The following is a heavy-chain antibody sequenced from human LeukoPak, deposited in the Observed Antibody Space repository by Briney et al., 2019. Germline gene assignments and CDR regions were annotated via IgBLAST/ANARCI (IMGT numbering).Heavy chain of an antibody. CDR3: ARDEIRYSYGYFFAY. J-gene: IGHJ4*02. Sequence: GGSLRLSCAASGFTFSSYAMHWVRQAPGKGLEWVAVISYDGSNKYYADSVKGRFTISRDNSKNTLYLQMNSLRAEDTAVYYCARDEIRYSYGYFFAYWGQGTLVTVSS. V-gene: IGHV3-30*04. CDR1: GFTFSSYA. D-gene: IGHD5-18*01. CDR2: ISYDGSNK.